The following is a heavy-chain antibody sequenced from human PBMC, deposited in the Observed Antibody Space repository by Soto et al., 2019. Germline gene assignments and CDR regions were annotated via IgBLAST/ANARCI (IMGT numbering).Heavy chain of an antibody. J-gene: IGHJ3*02. CDR2: ISSSGSGI. CDR1: GFTFSDYY. V-gene: IGHV3-11*01. D-gene: IGHD2-15*01. Sequence: LRLSCAASGFTFSDYYMTWIRQAPGKGLEWVSYISSSGSGIYHADSVKGRFTISRDNAKNSLYLQMSSLRADDTAIYFCARAYSDAFDIWGQGTMVTVSS. CDR3: ARAYSDAFDI.